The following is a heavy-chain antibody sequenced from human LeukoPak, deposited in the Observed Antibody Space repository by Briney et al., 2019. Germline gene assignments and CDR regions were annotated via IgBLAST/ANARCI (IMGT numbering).Heavy chain of an antibody. D-gene: IGHD6-13*01. J-gene: IGHJ6*02. CDR2: IWYDGSNK. V-gene: IGHV3-33*01. CDR1: GFTFSSYG. Sequence: PGGSLRLSCAASGFTFSSYGMHWVRQAPGKGLEWVAVIWYDGSNKYYADSVKGRFTISRDNSKNTLYLQMNSLRAEDTAVYYCARDGLGGYSSSWPYYYCYGMDVWGQGTTVTVSS. CDR3: ARDGLGGYSSSWPYYYCYGMDV.